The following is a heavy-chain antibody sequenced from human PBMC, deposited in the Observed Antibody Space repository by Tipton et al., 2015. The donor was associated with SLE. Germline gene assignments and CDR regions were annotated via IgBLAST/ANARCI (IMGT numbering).Heavy chain of an antibody. J-gene: IGHJ4*02. Sequence: TLSLTCTVSGGSITSYYWSWIRQPPGKGLEWIGYMYYSGSTNYNPSLKSRVTISVDTSKSQFSLNLKSVTATDTAVYYCTKDYYKWSRDYWGQGALVTVSS. CDR3: TKDYYKWSRDY. D-gene: IGHD2-8*01. CDR2: MYYSGST. V-gene: IGHV4-59*12. CDR1: GGSITSYY.